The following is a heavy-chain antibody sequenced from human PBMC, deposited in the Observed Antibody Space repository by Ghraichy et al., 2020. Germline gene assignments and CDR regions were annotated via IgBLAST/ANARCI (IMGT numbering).Heavy chain of an antibody. Sequence: SETLSLTCAVYGGSFSGYYWSWIRQPPGKGLEWIGEINHSGSTNYNPSLKSRVTISVDTSKNQFSLKLSSVTAADTAVYYCARDGAVVTADGPDAFDIWGQGTMVTVSS. V-gene: IGHV4-34*01. D-gene: IGHD2-21*02. CDR2: INHSGST. CDR1: GGSFSGYY. J-gene: IGHJ3*02. CDR3: ARDGAVVTADGPDAFDI.